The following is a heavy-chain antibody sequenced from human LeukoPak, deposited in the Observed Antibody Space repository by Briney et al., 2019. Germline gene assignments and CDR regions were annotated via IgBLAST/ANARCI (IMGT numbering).Heavy chain of an antibody. D-gene: IGHD1-26*01. CDR2: MNSNSGNT. V-gene: IGHV1-8*03. J-gene: IGHJ3*02. CDR1: GYTFTSYD. Sequence: ASVKVSCKASGYTFTSYDINWVRQATGQGLEWMGWMNSNSGNTGYAQKFQGRVTITRNTSISTAYMELSSLRSEDTAVYYCARILVGATTYSGAFDIWGQGTMVTVSS. CDR3: ARILVGATTYSGAFDI.